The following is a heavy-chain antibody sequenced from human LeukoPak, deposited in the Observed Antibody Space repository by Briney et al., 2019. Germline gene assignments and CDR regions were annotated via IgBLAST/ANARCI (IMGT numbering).Heavy chain of an antibody. D-gene: IGHD6-13*01. CDR2: ISGSGGST. Sequence: GGSLRLSCAASGFTFSSYAMSWVRQAPGKGLEWVSAISGSGGSTYYADSVKGRFTISRDNSKNTLYLQMNSLRAEDTAVYYCAKCGSSGWYAYNWFDPWGQGTLVTVSS. CDR3: AKCGSSGWYAYNWFDP. J-gene: IGHJ5*02. CDR1: GFTFSSYA. V-gene: IGHV3-23*01.